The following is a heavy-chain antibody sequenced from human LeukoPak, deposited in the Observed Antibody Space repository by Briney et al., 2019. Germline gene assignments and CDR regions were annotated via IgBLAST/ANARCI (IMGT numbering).Heavy chain of an antibody. Sequence: GGSLRLSCAASGFTFSTYDINWVRQAPGKGLEWVSGISGSGGSANYADSMKGRFTISRDNSKNTLFLQMNSLGADDTAVYYCAKDQPGAGFDLWGLGTLVTVAS. CDR3: AKDQPGAGFDL. CDR1: GFTFSTYD. CDR2: ISGSGGSA. V-gene: IGHV3-23*01. J-gene: IGHJ5*02.